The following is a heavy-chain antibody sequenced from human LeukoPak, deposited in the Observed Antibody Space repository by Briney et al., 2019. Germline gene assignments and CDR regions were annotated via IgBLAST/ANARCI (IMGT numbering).Heavy chain of an antibody. J-gene: IGHJ4*02. CDR3: VHNTLLRGTHYFDY. V-gene: IGHV2-5*01. CDR2: IYWNNDK. Sequence: SGPTLLQPTPTLTLTCTFSGFAPGTSGGGVGWIRQPPEKALEWVSLIYWNNDKRYSPSLKSRLTITTNTSKNQVVLTMTNVDPVDTATYYCVHNTLLRGTHYFDYWGQGTLVTVSS. D-gene: IGHD3-16*01. CDR1: GFAPGTSGGG.